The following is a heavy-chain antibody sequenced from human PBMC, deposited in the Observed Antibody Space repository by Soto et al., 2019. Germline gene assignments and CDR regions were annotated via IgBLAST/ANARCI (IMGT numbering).Heavy chain of an antibody. J-gene: IGHJ3*02. Sequence: ASVKVSCRASGYTFTSYYIHWVRQAPGQGLEWMGRISAYNGNTSYAQKLQGRVTMTTDTSTSTAYMELRSLRSDDTAVYYCARVGVTIFGVVIGDAFYIWGQGTMVTVSS. D-gene: IGHD3-3*01. V-gene: IGHV1-18*04. CDR1: GYTFTSYY. CDR3: ARVGVTIFGVVIGDAFYI. CDR2: ISAYNGNT.